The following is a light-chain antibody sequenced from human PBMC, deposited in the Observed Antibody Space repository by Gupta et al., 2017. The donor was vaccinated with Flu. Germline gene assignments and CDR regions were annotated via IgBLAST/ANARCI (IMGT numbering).Light chain of an antibody. J-gene: IGLJ1*01. CDR2: EVT. CDR3: SSYTSTNTHNYV. CDR1: SSDIGAYNY. V-gene: IGLV2-14*01. Sequence: QSALTQPASVSGSPGQSLTVSYAATSSDIGAYNYVSWYQQRPGTAPKLIIYEVTDRPSGVSNRFSGSKSGNTASLTISGLQADDEADYYCSSYTSTNTHNYVFGSGTKVIVL.